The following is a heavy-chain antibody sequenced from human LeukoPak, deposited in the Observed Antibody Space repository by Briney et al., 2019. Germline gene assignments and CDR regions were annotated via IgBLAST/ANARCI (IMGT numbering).Heavy chain of an antibody. J-gene: IGHJ4*02. D-gene: IGHD3-3*01. Sequence: PSETLSLTCTVSGGPISSYYWSWIRQPPGKGLEWIGYIYYSGSTNYIPPLKSRVTISVDTSKNQFSLKLSSVTAADTAVYYCAGHTIFGNFDYWGQGTLVTVSS. CDR3: AGHTIFGNFDY. CDR1: GGPISSYY. CDR2: IYYSGST. V-gene: IGHV4-59*01.